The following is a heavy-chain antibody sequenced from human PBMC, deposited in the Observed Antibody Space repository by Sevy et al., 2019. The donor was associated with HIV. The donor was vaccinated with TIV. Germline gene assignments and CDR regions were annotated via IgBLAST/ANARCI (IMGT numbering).Heavy chain of an antibody. CDR1: RFTFSDYY. J-gene: IGHJ4*02. CDR3: ARVRYNYGSYYFDY. V-gene: IGHV3-11*01. Sequence: GRSLRLSCAASRFTFSDYYMSWIRQAPGKGLEWVSYISSGGTTMYYADSLKGRFTISRDNAKNSLYLQMNSLRAEDTAVYYCARVRYNYGSYYFDYWGQGTLVTVSS. D-gene: IGHD1-1*01. CDR2: ISSGGTTM.